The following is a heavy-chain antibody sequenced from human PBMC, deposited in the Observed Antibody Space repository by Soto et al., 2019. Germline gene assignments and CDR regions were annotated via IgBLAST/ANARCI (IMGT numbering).Heavy chain of an antibody. Sequence: GGSLRLSCAASGFTFSSYWMHWVRQAPGKGLVWVSRINSDGSSTSYADSVKGRFTISRDNAKKTLYLQMNSLRAEDAAVYYCARVRDSSSWYPYYFDYWGQGTLVTVSS. J-gene: IGHJ4*02. CDR3: ARVRDSSSWYPYYFDY. CDR2: INSDGSST. V-gene: IGHV3-74*01. D-gene: IGHD6-13*01. CDR1: GFTFSSYW.